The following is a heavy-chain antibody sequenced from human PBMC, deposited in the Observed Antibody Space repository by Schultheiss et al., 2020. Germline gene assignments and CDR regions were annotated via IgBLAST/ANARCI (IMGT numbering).Heavy chain of an antibody. CDR1: GGSISSGSYY. V-gene: IGHV4-61*02. CDR3: AGHSGQWLVPYWFDP. Sequence: SETLSLTCTVSGGSISSGSYYWSWIRQPAGKGLEWIGRIYSSGSTIYNPSLKNRVTISTNTSKNQFSLKLSSVTAADTAVYYCAGHSGQWLVPYWFDPWGQGTLVTVSS. J-gene: IGHJ5*02. D-gene: IGHD6-19*01. CDR2: IYSSGST.